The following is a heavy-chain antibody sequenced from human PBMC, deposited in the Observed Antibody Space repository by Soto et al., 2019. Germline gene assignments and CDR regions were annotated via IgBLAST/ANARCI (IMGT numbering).Heavy chain of an antibody. J-gene: IGHJ4*02. CDR1: GFTFSSYE. CDR2: ISSSGSAI. CDR3: AREGYGDYGKPFDY. Sequence: EVQLVESGGGLVQPGGSLRLSCAASGFTFSSYEMNWVRQAPGKGLEWVSYISSSGSAIYYADSVKGRFTISRDNAKNSLYLQMNSLRAEDTAVYYCAREGYGDYGKPFDYWGQGTLVTVSS. V-gene: IGHV3-48*03. D-gene: IGHD4-17*01.